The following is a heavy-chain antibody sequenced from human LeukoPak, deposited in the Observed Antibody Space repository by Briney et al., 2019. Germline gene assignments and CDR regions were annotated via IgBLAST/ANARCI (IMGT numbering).Heavy chain of an antibody. V-gene: IGHV4-39*07. CDR2: IFYSGIT. CDR1: GGSMSNIYY. J-gene: IGHJ6*03. Sequence: SETLSLTCNVSGGSMSNIYYWGWIRQPPGKGLEWIGNIFYSGITNYNPSLKSRVTISVDTSKNQFSLKLSSVTAADTAVYYCARDSTSSGIAAAWGYYYYMDVWGKGTTVTVSS. CDR3: ARDSTSSGIAAAWGYYYYMDV. D-gene: IGHD6-13*01.